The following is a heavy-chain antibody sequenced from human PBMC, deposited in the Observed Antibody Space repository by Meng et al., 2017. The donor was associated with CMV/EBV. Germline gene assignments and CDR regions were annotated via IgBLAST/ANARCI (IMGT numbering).Heavy chain of an antibody. CDR2: ISAYNGNT. D-gene: IGHD6-19*01. V-gene: IGHV1-18*01. CDR1: GYTFTSYG. CDR3: VLDSSGWYSM. J-gene: IGHJ4*02. Sequence: ASVKVSCKASGYTFTSYGISWVRQAPGQGLEWMGWISAYNGNTNYAQKLQGRVTMTTDTSTSTAYMELRSLRSEDTAVYYCVLDSSGWYSMWGQGTLVTVSS.